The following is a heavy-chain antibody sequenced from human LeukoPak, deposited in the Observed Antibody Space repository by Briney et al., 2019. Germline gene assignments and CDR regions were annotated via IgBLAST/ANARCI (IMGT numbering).Heavy chain of an antibody. V-gene: IGHV1-69*01. D-gene: IGHD6-13*01. J-gene: IGHJ5*02. CDR1: GGTFSSYA. CDR2: IIPIFGTA. CDR3: AREPRDSSSWYWFDP. Sequence: SVKVSCKASGGTFSSYAISWVRQAPGQGLEWMGGIIPIFGTANYAQKFQGRVTITADEPTSTAYMELSSLRSEDTAVYYCAREPRDSSSWYWFDPWGQGTLVTVSS.